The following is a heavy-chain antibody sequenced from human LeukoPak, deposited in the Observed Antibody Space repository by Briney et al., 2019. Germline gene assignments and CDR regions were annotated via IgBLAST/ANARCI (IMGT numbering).Heavy chain of an antibody. Sequence: PGGSLRLSCAASGFTFSSHAMSWVRQAPGKGLEWVSAISGSGGSTYYADSVKGRFTISRDNSKNTLYLQMNSLRAEDTAVYYCAKEGDFRSGKSWFDPWGQGTLVTVSS. CDR1: GFTFSSHA. J-gene: IGHJ5*02. D-gene: IGHD3-3*01. V-gene: IGHV3-23*01. CDR2: ISGSGGST. CDR3: AKEGDFRSGKSWFDP.